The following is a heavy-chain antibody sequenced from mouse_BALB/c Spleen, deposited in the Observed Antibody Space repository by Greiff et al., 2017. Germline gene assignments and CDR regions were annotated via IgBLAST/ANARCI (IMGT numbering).Heavy chain of an antibody. D-gene: IGHD2-4*01. CDR2: IDPANGNT. J-gene: IGHJ4*01. CDR1: GFNIKDTY. CDR3: ARSRALTTMITMGAMDY. Sequence: VQLKESGAELVKPGASVKLSCTASGFNIKDTYMHWVKQRPEQGLEWIGRIDPANGNTKYDPKFQGKATITADTSSNTAYLQLSSLTSEDTAVYYCARSRALTTMITMGAMDYWGQGTSVTVSS. V-gene: IGHV14-3*02.